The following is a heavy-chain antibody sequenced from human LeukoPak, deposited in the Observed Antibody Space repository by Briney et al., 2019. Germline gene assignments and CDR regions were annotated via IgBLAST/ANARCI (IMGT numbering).Heavy chain of an antibody. Sequence: GGSLRLSCAASGFTFSIYCMSWVRQAPGKGLEWVASIPNHGSNKYYADSLKGRFIISRDNSKNTLYLQMNSLRAEDTAVYYCAKGKEIGVAPAAIRYWGQGTLVTVSS. CDR2: IPNHGSNK. CDR1: GFTFSIYC. J-gene: IGHJ4*02. V-gene: IGHV3-30*02. CDR3: AKGKEIGVAPAAIRY. D-gene: IGHD2-2*01.